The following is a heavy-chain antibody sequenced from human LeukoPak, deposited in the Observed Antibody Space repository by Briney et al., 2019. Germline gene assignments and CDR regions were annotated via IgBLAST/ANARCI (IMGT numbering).Heavy chain of an antibody. D-gene: IGHD6-19*01. V-gene: IGHV1-69*13. J-gene: IGHJ5*02. CDR3: ARNQWLVASRSRWFDP. CDR1: GGTFSSYA. CDR2: IIPIFGTA. Sequence: SVKVSCKASGGTFSSYAISWVRQAPGQGLEWMGGIIPIFGTANYAQKFQGRVTITADESTSTAYMELSSLRSEDTAVYYCARNQWLVASRSRWFDPWGQGALVTVSS.